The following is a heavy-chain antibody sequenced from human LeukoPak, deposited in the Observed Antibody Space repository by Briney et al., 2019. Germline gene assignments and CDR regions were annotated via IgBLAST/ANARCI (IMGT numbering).Heavy chain of an antibody. V-gene: IGHV4-34*01. Sequence: SQTLSLTCAVYGGSFSGYYWSWIRQPPGKGLEWIGEINHSGSTNYNPSLKSRVTISVDTSKNQFSLKLSSVTAADTAVYYCARHVLRYFDWLTHRWFDPWGQGTLVTVSS. CDR3: ARHVLRYFDWLTHRWFDP. CDR1: GGSFSGYY. CDR2: INHSGST. D-gene: IGHD3-9*01. J-gene: IGHJ5*02.